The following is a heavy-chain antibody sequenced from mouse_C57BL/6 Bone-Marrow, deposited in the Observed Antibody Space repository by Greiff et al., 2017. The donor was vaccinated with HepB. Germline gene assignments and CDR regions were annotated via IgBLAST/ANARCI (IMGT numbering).Heavy chain of an antibody. Sequence: VQGVESGPELVKPGASVKISCKASGYAFSSSWMNWVKQRPGKGLEWIGRIYPGDGDTNYNGKFKGKATLTADKSSSTAYMQLSSLTSEDSAVYFCADGYSFAYWGQGTLVTVSA. J-gene: IGHJ3*01. CDR2: IYPGDGDT. D-gene: IGHD2-3*01. CDR1: GYAFSSSW. CDR3: ADGYSFAY. V-gene: IGHV1-82*01.